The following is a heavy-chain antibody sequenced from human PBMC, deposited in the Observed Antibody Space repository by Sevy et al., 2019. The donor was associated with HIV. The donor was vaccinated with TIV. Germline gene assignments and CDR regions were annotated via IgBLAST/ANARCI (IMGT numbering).Heavy chain of an antibody. Sequence: GGSLRLSCAASGFTFSSYWMHWVRQAPGKGLVWVSRINSDGSSTSYADSVKGRFTISRDNAKNTLYLQMNSLRAEDTAVYYCAGSSRDGYNSFDYWGQGTLVTVSS. V-gene: IGHV3-74*01. D-gene: IGHD5-12*01. CDR3: AGSSRDGYNSFDY. J-gene: IGHJ4*02. CDR1: GFTFSSYW. CDR2: INSDGSST.